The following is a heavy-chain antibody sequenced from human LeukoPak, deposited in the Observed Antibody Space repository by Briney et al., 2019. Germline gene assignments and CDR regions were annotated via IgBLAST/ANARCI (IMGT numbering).Heavy chain of an antibody. Sequence: SETLSLTCAVYGGSFSGYYWSWIRQPPGKGLEWIGEINHSGSTNYNPSLKSRVTISVDTSKTQFSMKLSSVTAADTAVYYCARRGGYYYDSTGRIDYWGQGTLVTVSS. D-gene: IGHD3-22*01. CDR2: INHSGST. CDR1: GGSFSGYY. V-gene: IGHV4-34*01. J-gene: IGHJ4*02. CDR3: ARRGGYYYDSTGRIDY.